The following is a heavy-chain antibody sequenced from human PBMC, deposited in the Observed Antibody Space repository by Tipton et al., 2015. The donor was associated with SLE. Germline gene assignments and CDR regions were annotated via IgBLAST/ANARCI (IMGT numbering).Heavy chain of an antibody. V-gene: IGHV4-34*01. CDR2: INHSGST. Sequence: LRLSCAVYGGSFSGYYWSWIRQPPGKGLEWIGEINHSGSTNYNPSLKSRVTISVDTSKNQFSLKLSSVTAADTAVYYCAVRDYWGQGTLVTVSS. J-gene: IGHJ4*02. CDR3: AVRDY. CDR1: GGSFSGYY.